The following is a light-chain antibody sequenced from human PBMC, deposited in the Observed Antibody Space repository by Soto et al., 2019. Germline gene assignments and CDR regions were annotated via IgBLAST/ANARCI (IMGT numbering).Light chain of an antibody. Sequence: QTVVTQEPSLTVSPGRTVTLTCASSTGAVTSGHYANWLQQKPGQAPRALIYSTDTKHSWTPARFSGSLLGGKAALTLSGVRPEDEADYYCLLYYGGAVIFGGGTKLTVL. CDR2: STD. V-gene: IGLV7-43*01. CDR3: LLYYGGAVI. J-gene: IGLJ2*01. CDR1: TGAVTSGHY.